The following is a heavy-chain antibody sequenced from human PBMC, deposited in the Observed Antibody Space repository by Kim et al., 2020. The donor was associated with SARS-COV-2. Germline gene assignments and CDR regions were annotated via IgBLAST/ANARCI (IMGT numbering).Heavy chain of an antibody. V-gene: IGHV3-43*01. Sequence: YYADSVKGRFTISRDNSKNSLYLQMNSLRTEDTALYYCAKDKSDGYGMDVWGQGTTVTVSS. J-gene: IGHJ6*02. CDR3: AKDKSDGYGMDV.